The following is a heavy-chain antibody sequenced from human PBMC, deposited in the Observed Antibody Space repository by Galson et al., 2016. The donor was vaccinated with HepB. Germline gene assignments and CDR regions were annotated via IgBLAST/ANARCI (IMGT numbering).Heavy chain of an antibody. D-gene: IGHD3-22*01. Sequence: SLRLSCAASGFTFSNYWMNWVRQTPGKGLEWVANINQRESEINYVDSVKGRFSISRDNAKNSLYLQIHSLRAEDTAVYYCVRDTHYTEGDGYCRAFDIWGQGTVVTVSS. CDR3: VRDTHYTEGDGYCRAFDI. V-gene: IGHV3-7*04. J-gene: IGHJ3*02. CDR1: GFTFSNYW. CDR2: INQRESEI.